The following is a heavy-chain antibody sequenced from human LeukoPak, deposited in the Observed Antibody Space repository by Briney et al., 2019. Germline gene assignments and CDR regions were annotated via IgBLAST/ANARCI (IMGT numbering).Heavy chain of an antibody. CDR2: INHSGST. CDR1: GGSFSGYY. Sequence: SETLSLTCAVYGGSFSGYYWSWIRQPPGKGLEWIGEINHSGSTNYSPSLKSRVTISVDTSKNQFSLKLSSVTAADTAVYYCARLAAAKKGLRYYCYMDVWGKGTTVTISS. CDR3: ARLAAAKKGLRYYCYMDV. V-gene: IGHV4-34*01. J-gene: IGHJ6*03. D-gene: IGHD6-13*01.